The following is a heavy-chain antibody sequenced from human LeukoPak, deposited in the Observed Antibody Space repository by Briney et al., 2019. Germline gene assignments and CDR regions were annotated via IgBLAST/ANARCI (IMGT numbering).Heavy chain of an antibody. CDR3: ATALLRLPYYYYYMDV. Sequence: ASVKVSCKASGGTFSSYAISWVRQAPGQGLEWMGGIIPIFGTANYAQKFQGRVTITADESTSTAYMELSSLRSEDTAVYYCATALLRLPYYYYYMDVWGKGTTVTVSS. CDR2: IIPIFGTA. J-gene: IGHJ6*03. D-gene: IGHD3-3*01. CDR1: GGTFSSYA. V-gene: IGHV1-69*13.